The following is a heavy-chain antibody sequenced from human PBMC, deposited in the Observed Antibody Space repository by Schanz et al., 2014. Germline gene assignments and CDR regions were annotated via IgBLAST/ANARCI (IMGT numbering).Heavy chain of an antibody. CDR2: INPTTGNP. CDR1: GYIFSSYA. Sequence: QLVQSGSEFRKPGASVKVSCKASGYIFSSYAIHWVRQAPGQGLEWMGWINPTTGNPGYAQGFTGRFVFSFDTSVSTAYLQISGLKAEDTAVYYCARARYGLDVWGQGTTVTDSS. CDR3: ARARYGLDV. J-gene: IGHJ6*02. V-gene: IGHV7-4-1*02.